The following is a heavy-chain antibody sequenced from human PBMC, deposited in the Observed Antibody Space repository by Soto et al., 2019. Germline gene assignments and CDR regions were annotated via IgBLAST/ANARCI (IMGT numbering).Heavy chain of an antibody. CDR1: GFTVDDYA. D-gene: IGHD2-15*01. CDR3: AKDTGPVAAKGGLFDY. CDR2: ISWNSGSI. J-gene: IGHJ4*02. V-gene: IGHV3-9*01. Sequence: EVQLVESGGGLVQPGRSLRLSCAASGFTVDDYAMHWVRQAPGKGLEWVSGISWNSGSIGYADSVKGRFTISRDNAKNSLYLQMNSLRAEDTALYYCAKDTGPVAAKGGLFDYWGKGTLVTVSS.